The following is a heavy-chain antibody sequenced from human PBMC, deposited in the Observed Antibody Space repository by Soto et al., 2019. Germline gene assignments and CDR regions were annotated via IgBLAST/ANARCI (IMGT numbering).Heavy chain of an antibody. Sequence: PGESLKISCKGSGYSLTSYWIGWVRQMPGKGLEWMGIIYPGDSDTRYSPSFQGQVTISADKSISTAYLQWSSLKASDTAMYYCARPRYDFWSGYYPGDYVMDVWGQGTTVTVSS. CDR3: ARPRYDFWSGYYPGDYVMDV. V-gene: IGHV5-51*01. CDR1: GYSLTSYW. J-gene: IGHJ6*02. D-gene: IGHD3-3*01. CDR2: IYPGDSDT.